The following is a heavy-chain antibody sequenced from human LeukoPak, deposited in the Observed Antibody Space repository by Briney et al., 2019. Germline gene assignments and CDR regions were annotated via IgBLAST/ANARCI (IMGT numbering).Heavy chain of an antibody. CDR2: ISGSGGST. V-gene: IGHV3-23*01. D-gene: IGHD1-26*01. CDR3: AKSPSGSGSYYY. CDR1: GFTFSTYA. Sequence: GGSLRLSCAASGFTFSTYALSWVRQAPGKGLEWVSAISGSGGSTYYADSVKGRFTISRDNSKNTLYLQMNSLRAEDTAVYYCAKSPSGSGSYYYWGQGTLVTVSS. J-gene: IGHJ4*02.